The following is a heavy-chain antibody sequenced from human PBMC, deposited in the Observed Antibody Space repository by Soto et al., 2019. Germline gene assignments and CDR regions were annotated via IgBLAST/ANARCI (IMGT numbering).Heavy chain of an antibody. CDR3: AKDAPVAGTLPGAASGPLPYYGMDV. J-gene: IGHJ6*02. D-gene: IGHD6-19*01. CDR2: ISGSGGST. V-gene: IGHV3-23*01. CDR1: GFTFSSYA. Sequence: GGSLRLSCAASGFTFSSYAMSWVRQAPGKGLEWVSAISGSGGSTYYADSVKGRFTISRDNSKNTLYLQMNSLRAEDTAVYYCAKDAPVAGTLPGAASGPLPYYGMDVWGQGTTVTVSS.